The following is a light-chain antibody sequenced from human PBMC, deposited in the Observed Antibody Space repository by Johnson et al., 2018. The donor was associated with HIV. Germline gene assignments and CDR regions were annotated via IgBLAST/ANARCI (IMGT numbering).Light chain of an antibody. V-gene: IGLV1-51*01. Sequence: QSVLTQPPSVSAAPGQKVTISCSGNSSNIENNYVSWYQQLPGTAPKLLIYDNNRRPSGTPDRFSGSKSATSATLGITGLQPGDEADYYCRTWDSSLSAYVFGTGPNVTVL. CDR3: RTWDSSLSAYV. CDR1: SSNIENNY. CDR2: DNN. J-gene: IGLJ1*01.